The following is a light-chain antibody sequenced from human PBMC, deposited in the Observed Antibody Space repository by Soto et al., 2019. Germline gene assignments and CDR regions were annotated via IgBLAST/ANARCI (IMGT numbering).Light chain of an antibody. Sequence: DIQMTQSPSTLSASVGDSVTITCRASQSIRGRLAWYQQKPGKAPKLLIYDASSLEGWVPSRFSGSGSGTEFTLTISGLQPDDFATYYCQHYTNYPWTFGQGTNLEI. CDR3: QHYTNYPWT. CDR2: DAS. J-gene: IGKJ1*01. V-gene: IGKV1-5*01. CDR1: QSIRGR.